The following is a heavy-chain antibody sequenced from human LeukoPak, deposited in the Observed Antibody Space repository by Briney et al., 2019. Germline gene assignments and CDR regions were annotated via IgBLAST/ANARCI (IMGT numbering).Heavy chain of an antibody. Sequence: GGSLRLSCAASGFTFSSYAMSWVRQAPGKGLEWVSAISGSGGSTYYADSVKGRFTISRDNSKNTLYLQMNSLRAEDTAVYYCAKKTGRVAVAGIASAAHFDYWGQGTLVTVSS. J-gene: IGHJ4*02. D-gene: IGHD6-19*01. CDR1: GFTFSSYA. CDR2: ISGSGGST. V-gene: IGHV3-23*01. CDR3: AKKTGRVAVAGIASAAHFDY.